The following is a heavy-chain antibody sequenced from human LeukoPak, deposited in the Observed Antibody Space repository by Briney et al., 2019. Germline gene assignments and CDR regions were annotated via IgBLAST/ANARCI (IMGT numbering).Heavy chain of an antibody. CDR2: IWYDGSNK. CDR1: GFTFSSYG. CDR3: ARDRYYYDSSGYYSSQYYFDY. V-gene: IGHV3-33*01. J-gene: IGHJ4*02. D-gene: IGHD3-22*01. Sequence: GWSLRLSCAASGFTFSSYGMHWVRQAPGKGLEWVAVIWYDGSNKYYADSVKGRFTISRDNSKNTLYLQMNSLRAEDTAVYYCARDRYYYDSSGYYSSQYYFDYWGQGTLVTVSS.